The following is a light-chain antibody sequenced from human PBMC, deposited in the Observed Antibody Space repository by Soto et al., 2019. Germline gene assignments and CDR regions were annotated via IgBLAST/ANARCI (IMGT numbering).Light chain of an antibody. CDR3: QQRSNCPPSIT. J-gene: IGKJ5*01. CDR2: GSD. Sequence: EILFTHCPGTLSLSPVESATLSCSDSQRVISNLAWYPQKPGHAPRLIIXGSDXRATGIPSRFSGSGSGTDFNLTSSSLEPEAFACESCQQRSNCPPSITFGQGTRLEIK. V-gene: IGKV3-11*01. CDR1: QRVISN.